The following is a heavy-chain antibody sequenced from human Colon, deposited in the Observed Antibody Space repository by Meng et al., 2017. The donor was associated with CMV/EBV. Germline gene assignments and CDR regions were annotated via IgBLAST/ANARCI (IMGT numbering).Heavy chain of an antibody. CDR1: GFSFNYYE. CDR2: ISSTGMTI. J-gene: IGHJ4*02. V-gene: IGHV3-48*03. CDR3: AVLAVAEPISY. Sequence: GESLKISCEASGFSFNYYEMNWVRQAPGKGLEWVAYISSTGMTIQYAESVKGRFTISRDDSGNTAYLQMTSLRTEDTAVYYCAVLAVAEPISYWGQGTQVTVSS. D-gene: IGHD6-19*01.